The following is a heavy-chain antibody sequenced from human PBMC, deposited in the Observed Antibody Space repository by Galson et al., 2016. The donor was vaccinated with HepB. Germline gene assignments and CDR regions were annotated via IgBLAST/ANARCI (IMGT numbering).Heavy chain of an antibody. Sequence: SCKASGGTFSYYAISWVRQAPGQGLEWIGGIIPIFGKADYAQKFQGRVTITADDSTSTAYMELSSLRSEDTAVYYCASRGARSCSGGSCYECDYWGQGTLVTVSS. V-gene: IGHV1-69*01. CDR3: ASRGARSCSGGSCYECDY. D-gene: IGHD2-15*01. CDR1: GGTFSYYA. CDR2: IIPIFGKA. J-gene: IGHJ4*02.